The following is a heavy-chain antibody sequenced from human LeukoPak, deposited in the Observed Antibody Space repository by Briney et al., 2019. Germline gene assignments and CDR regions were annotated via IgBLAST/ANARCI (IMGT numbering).Heavy chain of an antibody. CDR2: MNPNSGNT. CDR3: ARPGRKSTSPTDY. D-gene: IGHD2-2*01. V-gene: IGHV1-8*01. J-gene: IGHJ4*02. Sequence: GGSVKVSCKASGYTFTSYDINWVRQATGQGLEWMGWMNPNSGNTGYAQKFQGRVTMTRNTSISTAYMELSSLRSEDTAVYYCARPGRKSTSPTDYWGQGTLVTVSS. CDR1: GYTFTSYD.